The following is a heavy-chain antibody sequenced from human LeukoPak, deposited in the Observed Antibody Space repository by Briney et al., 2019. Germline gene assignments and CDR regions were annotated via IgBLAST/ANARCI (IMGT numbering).Heavy chain of an antibody. CDR1: GFTFSDYY. V-gene: IGHV3-11*03. CDR3: ATSVDTALDFDY. D-gene: IGHD5-18*01. J-gene: IGHJ4*02. CDR2: ISSSSTYT. Sequence: GRSLRLSCAASGFTFSDYYMSWIRHAPAKGLEWVSYISSSSTYTNYADSVEGRFTIYRDNAKNSLYLQMNSLRAEDTAVYYCATSVDTALDFDYWGQGTLVTVSS.